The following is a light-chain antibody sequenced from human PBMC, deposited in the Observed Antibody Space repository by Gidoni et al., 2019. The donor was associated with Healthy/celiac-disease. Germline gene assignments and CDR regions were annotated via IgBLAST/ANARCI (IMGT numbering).Light chain of an antibody. Sequence: DIVMTQSPDSLAVSLGERATINCKSSQSVLYSSNNKNYLACYQQKPGQPPKLLIYWASTRESGVPDRFSGSGSGTDFTLTISSLQAEDVAVYYCQQYYSTPFFGPGTKVDIK. V-gene: IGKV4-1*01. J-gene: IGKJ3*01. CDR1: QSVLYSSNNKNY. CDR2: WAS. CDR3: QQYYSTPF.